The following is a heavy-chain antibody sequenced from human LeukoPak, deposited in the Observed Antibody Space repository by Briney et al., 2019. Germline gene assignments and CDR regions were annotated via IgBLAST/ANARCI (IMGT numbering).Heavy chain of an antibody. D-gene: IGHD3-3*01. V-gene: IGHV1-8*03. CDR2: MNPNSGNT. CDR3: ARGLSYYDFWSGYSYYYYMDV. CDR1: GYTFTSYG. Sequence: ASVKVSCKASGYTFTSYGISWVRQATGQGLEWMGWMNPNSGNTGYAQKFQGRVTITRNTSITTAYMELSSLRSEDTAVYYCARGLSYYDFWSGYSYYYYMDVWGKGTTVTVSS. J-gene: IGHJ6*03.